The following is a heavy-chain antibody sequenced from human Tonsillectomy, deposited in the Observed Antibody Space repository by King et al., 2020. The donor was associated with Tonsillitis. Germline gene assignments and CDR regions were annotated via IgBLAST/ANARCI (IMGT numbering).Heavy chain of an antibody. CDR3: ARLAVSHPGYFQR. V-gene: IGHV5-51*03. J-gene: IGHJ1*01. CDR2: IYPDDSDT. CDR1: GYSITDYW. Sequence: QLVQSGTEVKKPGESLRISCKASGYSITDYWIGWVSQMPGKGLEWMGIIYPDDSDTRYSPSFQGQVTISGDKSINTAYLKWSSLKASDTAMYYCARLAVSHPGYFQRWGQGTLVTVSS.